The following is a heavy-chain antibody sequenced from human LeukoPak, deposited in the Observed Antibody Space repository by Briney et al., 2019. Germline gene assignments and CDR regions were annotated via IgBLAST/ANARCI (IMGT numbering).Heavy chain of an antibody. CDR1: GGSISSSIYY. V-gene: IGHV4-39*01. D-gene: IGHD3-10*01. J-gene: IGHJ4*02. CDR3: ARRLGGSGSYYY. Sequence: SETLSLTCNVSGGSISSSIYYWGWIRQPPGKGLEWIGIIYYSGSTYYNPSLKSRVTISVDTSKNQFSLKLWSAPTGATAVYYCARRLGGSGSYYYWGQGTLVTVSS. CDR2: IYYSGST.